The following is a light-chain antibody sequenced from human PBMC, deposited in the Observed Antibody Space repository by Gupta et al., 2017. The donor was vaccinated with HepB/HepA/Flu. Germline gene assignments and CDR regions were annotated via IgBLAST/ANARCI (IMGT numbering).Light chain of an antibody. CDR3: KQAIQTTRT. V-gene: IGKV2-28*01. Sequence: DLVMTLSPLSLPVTPGEPASISCRSSQSLLHSNGYNYVDGYLQKPGQSQQLLIYLGSNRASGVPERFSGSGSGTDFTLKISRVEAEDVGVYYCKQAIQTTRTFGQGTKVEIK. CDR1: QSLLHSNGYNY. J-gene: IGKJ1*01. CDR2: LGS.